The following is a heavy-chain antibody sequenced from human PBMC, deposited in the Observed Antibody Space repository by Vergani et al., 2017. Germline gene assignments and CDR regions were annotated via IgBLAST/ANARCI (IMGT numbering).Heavy chain of an antibody. CDR1: GFTFSNYN. CDR2: ISSSSSTI. J-gene: IGHJ4*02. V-gene: IGHV3-48*01. D-gene: IGHD3-22*01. CDR3: ARAATYYYDSSGYY. Sequence: EVQLVESGGGLVQPGGSLRLSCAASGFTFSNYNMNWVRQAPGKGLEWVSYISSSSSTIYYADSVKGRFTISRDNAKNSLYLQMNSLRAEDTAVYYCARAATYYYDSSGYYWGQGTLVTVSS.